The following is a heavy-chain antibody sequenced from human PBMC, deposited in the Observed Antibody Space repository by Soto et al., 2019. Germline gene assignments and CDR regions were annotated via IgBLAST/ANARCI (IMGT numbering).Heavy chain of an antibody. D-gene: IGHD1-26*01. CDR1: GGSIRSYN. Sequence: SETLSLTCTVSGGSIRSYNWSWFRQPPGKRLEWFGYVYYSGSTNYNPSLKSRVTMSVDTSKNQFSLKMKSVTAADTAVYYCARSDSGSFSFDYWGQGTLVTVSS. V-gene: IGHV4-59*01. CDR2: VYYSGST. CDR3: ARSDSGSFSFDY. J-gene: IGHJ4*02.